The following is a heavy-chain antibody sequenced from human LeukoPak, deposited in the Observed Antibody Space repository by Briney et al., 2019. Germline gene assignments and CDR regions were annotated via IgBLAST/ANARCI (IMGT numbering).Heavy chain of an antibody. CDR3: ARSGHCISTSCYSIWRRSLYGMDV. D-gene: IGHD2-2*02. CDR1: GFTFSDHY. V-gene: IGHV3-11*01. J-gene: IGHJ6*02. CDR2: ISTSGTTL. Sequence: GGSLRHSCAASGFTFSDHYMSWIRLAPGKGLEGVSSISTSGTTLYYADSVKGRFTISRDNAKNSLYLQMNSLRAEDTAVYYCARSGHCISTSCYSIWRRSLYGMDVWGQGTTVTVSS.